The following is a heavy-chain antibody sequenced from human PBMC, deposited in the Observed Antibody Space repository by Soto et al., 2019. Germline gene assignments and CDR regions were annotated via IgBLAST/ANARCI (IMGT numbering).Heavy chain of an antibody. CDR1: AGTFSSSA. CDR3: GRDKGIQLWLCYYGMDV. V-gene: IGHV1-69*13. CDR2: IIPIFGTA. J-gene: IGHJ6*02. D-gene: IGHD5-18*01. Sequence: SVKVSCKASAGTFSSSAISWLLQAPGQGLEWMGGIIPIFGTANYAQKFQGRVTITADESTSTAYMELSSLRSEDTAVYYCGRDKGIQLWLCYYGMDVWGQGTTVTVAS.